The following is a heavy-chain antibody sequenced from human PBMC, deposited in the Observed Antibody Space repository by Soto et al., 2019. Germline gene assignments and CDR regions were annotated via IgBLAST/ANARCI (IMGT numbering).Heavy chain of an antibody. V-gene: IGHV1-18*04. CDR2: ISAYNGNT. J-gene: IGHJ4*02. Sequence: ASVKVSCKASGYTCTIYGISCVLQSPLQGLEWMGWISAYNGNTNYAQKLQGRVTMTTDTSTSTAYMELRSLRSDDTAVYYCARPYYYGSGSYPDYWGQGTLVTVSS. D-gene: IGHD3-10*01. CDR3: ARPYYYGSGSYPDY. CDR1: GYTCTIYG.